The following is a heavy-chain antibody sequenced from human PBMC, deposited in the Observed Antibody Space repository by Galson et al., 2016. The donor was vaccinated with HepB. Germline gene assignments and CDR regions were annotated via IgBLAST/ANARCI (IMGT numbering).Heavy chain of an antibody. D-gene: IGHD3-16*02. V-gene: IGHV3-48*02. Sequence: SLRLSCAASGVTFSTSSMNWVRQAPGKGLEWLSYISRNSGTIHYADSVKGRFTISRDNAKNTLDLHMHSLTDDDTGVYYCARDVSGRDYDYIWESYRPYGMDVWGQGTTVTVSS. CDR3: ARDVSGRDYDYIWESYRPYGMDV. J-gene: IGHJ6*02. CDR1: GVTFSTSS. CDR2: ISRNSGTI.